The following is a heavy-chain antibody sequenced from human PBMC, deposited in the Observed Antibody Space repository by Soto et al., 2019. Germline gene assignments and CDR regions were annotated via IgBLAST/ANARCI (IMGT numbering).Heavy chain of an antibody. J-gene: IGHJ6*02. Sequence: QVQLQESGPGLVKPSGTLSLTCGVSGGSISSSNWWSLVRQPPGKGLEWIGEIYHTGSTNYNPSLSSRVTISGDKSKNQFSLKLNSVTAADTAVYYCARDLVRWLKEAHNWDYGMDVWGQGTTVTVSS. CDR2: IYHTGST. V-gene: IGHV4-4*02. CDR1: GGSISSSNW. D-gene: IGHD1-1*01. CDR3: ARDLVRWLKEAHNWDYGMDV.